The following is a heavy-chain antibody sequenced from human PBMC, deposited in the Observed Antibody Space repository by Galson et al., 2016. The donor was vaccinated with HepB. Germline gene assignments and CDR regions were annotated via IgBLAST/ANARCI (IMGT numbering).Heavy chain of an antibody. CDR3: AKELRPPFGVILISHNMDV. Sequence: SLRLSCAASGFTFGNHGMHWVRQAPGKGLEWVAVISYGGSNKYYADSVKGRFTISRDNSKNRLYLQMNSLRPEDTAVYFCAKELRPPFGVILISHNMDVWGQGTTVTVSS. D-gene: IGHD3-3*01. CDR2: ISYGGSNK. J-gene: IGHJ6*02. V-gene: IGHV3-30*18. CDR1: GFTFGNHG.